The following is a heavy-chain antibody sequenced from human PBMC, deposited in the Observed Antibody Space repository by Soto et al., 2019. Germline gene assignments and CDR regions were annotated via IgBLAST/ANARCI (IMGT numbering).Heavy chain of an antibody. D-gene: IGHD5-12*01. J-gene: IGHJ4*02. V-gene: IGHV3-53*01. CDR3: AKDRSGYDHSELPDY. Sequence: GGSLRLSCAASGFTVSSNYMSWVRQAPGKGLEWVSVIYSGGSTYYADSVKGRFTISRDNSKNTLYLQMNSLRAEDTAVYYCAKDRSGYDHSELPDYWGQGTLVTVSS. CDR2: IYSGGST. CDR1: GFTVSSNY.